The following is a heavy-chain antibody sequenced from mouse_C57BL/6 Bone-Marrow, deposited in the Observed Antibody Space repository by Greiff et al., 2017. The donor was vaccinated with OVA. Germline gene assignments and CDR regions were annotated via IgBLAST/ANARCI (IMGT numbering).Heavy chain of an antibody. CDR1: GFSLTSYA. Sequence: QVRLKQSGPGLVAPSQSLSITCTVSGFSLTSYAISWVRQQPGQGLEWLGVLWTGGGQNYISALKSRLSISKDNSKSQVFLKMNRLQTDYTARYYCACYGSSRGAWFAYWGQGTLVTVSA. J-gene: IGHJ3*01. CDR2: LWTGGGQ. V-gene: IGHV2-9-1*01. CDR3: ACYGSSRGAWFAY. D-gene: IGHD1-1*01.